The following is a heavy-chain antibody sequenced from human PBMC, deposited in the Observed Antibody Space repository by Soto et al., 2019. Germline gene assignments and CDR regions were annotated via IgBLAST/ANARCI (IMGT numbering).Heavy chain of an antibody. Sequence: SETLSLTCAVYGGSFSGYYCICIRQPPGKGLEWIGEINHSGSTNYNPSLKSRVTISVDTSKNQFSLKLSSVTAADTAVYYCARTYSSGWYGWFDPWGQGTLVTVSS. J-gene: IGHJ5*02. CDR3: ARTYSSGWYGWFDP. CDR1: GGSFSGYY. D-gene: IGHD6-19*01. V-gene: IGHV4-34*01. CDR2: INHSGST.